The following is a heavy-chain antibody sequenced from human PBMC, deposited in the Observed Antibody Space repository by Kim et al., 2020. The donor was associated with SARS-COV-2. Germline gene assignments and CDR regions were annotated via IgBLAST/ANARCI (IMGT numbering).Heavy chain of an antibody. CDR2: IYYSGST. Sequence: SETLSLTCTVSGGSISSSSYYWGWIRQPPGKGLEWIGSIYYSGSTYYNPSLKSRVTISVDTSKNQFSLKLSSVTAADTAVYYCARDRVTMIYWGQGTLVTVSS. CDR3: ARDRVTMIY. D-gene: IGHD3-22*01. J-gene: IGHJ4*02. CDR1: GGSISSSSYY. V-gene: IGHV4-39*07.